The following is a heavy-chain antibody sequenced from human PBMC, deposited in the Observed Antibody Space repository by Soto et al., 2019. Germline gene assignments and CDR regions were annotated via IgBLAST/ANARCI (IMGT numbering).Heavy chain of an antibody. CDR2: MNPNSGNT. CDR3: ASGRLIQYQLLNLDY. Sequence: QVQLVQSGAEVKKPGASVKVSCKASGYTFTSYDINWVRQATGQGLEWMGWMNPNSGNTGYAQKFQGRVTMTRKTSISTAYMVLSSLRSEDTAVYYCASGRLIQYQLLNLDYWGQGSLVTVSS. V-gene: IGHV1-8*01. CDR1: GYTFTSYD. J-gene: IGHJ4*02. D-gene: IGHD2-2*01.